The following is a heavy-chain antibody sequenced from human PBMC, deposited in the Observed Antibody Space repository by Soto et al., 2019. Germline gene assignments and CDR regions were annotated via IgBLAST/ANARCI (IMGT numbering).Heavy chain of an antibody. CDR1: GFTFSSYW. CDR3: SRDSGYDGFYI. CDR2: IKKDGSGK. J-gene: IGHJ3*02. D-gene: IGHD5-12*01. V-gene: IGHV3-7*01. Sequence: GGSLRLSCAASGFTFSSYWMSWVRQAPGKGLEWVAHIKKDGSGKYYVDSVKGRFTISRDNSKNSLYLQMNSLRAEDTAVYFFSRDSGYDGFYIWGPGTIVTVSS.